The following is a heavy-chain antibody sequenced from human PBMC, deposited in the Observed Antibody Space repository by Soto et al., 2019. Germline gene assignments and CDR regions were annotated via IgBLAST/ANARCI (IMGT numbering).Heavy chain of an antibody. CDR3: ARDPGTLGSTDAFDI. V-gene: IGHV3-48*03. Sequence: EVQLVESGGGLVQPGGSLRLSCAAHGFAITNYEMNWIRQAPGKGLEWVSYIDRSGSPIYYTDFVKGRFTISTDSAKNSLSLQMDSLRAEDTALYYCARDPGTLGSTDAFDIWGQGTLVTVSS. J-gene: IGHJ3*02. CDR2: IDRSGSPI. CDR1: GFAITNYE. D-gene: IGHD7-27*01.